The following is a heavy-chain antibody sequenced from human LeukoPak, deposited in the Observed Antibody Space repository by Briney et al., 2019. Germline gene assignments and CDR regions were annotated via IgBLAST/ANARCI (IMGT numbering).Heavy chain of an antibody. CDR2: ISGSSSTI. J-gene: IGHJ4*02. CDR3: ARDYYDSSGYYWGGH. D-gene: IGHD3-22*01. Sequence: GGSLRLSCAASGFTFTIFGLNWVRQAPGKGLEWVSYISGSSSTIYYADSVNGRFTISRDNAKNSLYLQMNSLRAEDTAVYYCARDYYDSSGYYWGGHWGQGTLVTVSS. V-gene: IGHV3-48*04. CDR1: GFTFTIFG.